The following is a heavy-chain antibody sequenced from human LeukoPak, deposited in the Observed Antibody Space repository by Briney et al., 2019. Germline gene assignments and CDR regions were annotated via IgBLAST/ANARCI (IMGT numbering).Heavy chain of an antibody. Sequence: SGPTLVKPTQTLTLTCTFSGFSLSTYGVGVGWIRQPPGKALEWLALIYWDDNKRYSPSLKSRLTITKDTSKNQVVLTMTNMDPVDTATYFCAHRRVPYRGGPHEFSRSWHGGWFDPWGQGTLVTVSS. CDR3: AHRRVPYRGGPHEFSRSWHGGWFDP. V-gene: IGHV2-5*02. CDR2: IYWDDNK. J-gene: IGHJ5*02. CDR1: GFSLSTYGVG. D-gene: IGHD6-13*01.